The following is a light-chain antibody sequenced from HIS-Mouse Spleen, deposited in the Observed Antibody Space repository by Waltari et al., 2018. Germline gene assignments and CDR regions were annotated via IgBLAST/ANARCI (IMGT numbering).Light chain of an antibody. CDR2: GAS. CDR1: QSFSSSY. J-gene: IGKJ4*01. V-gene: IGKV3-20*01. Sequence: EIVLTQSPGTLALSPGERATLSCRASQSFSSSYLAWYQQKPGQAPRLLFYGASSRATGIPDRFSGSGSGTDFTLTISRLEPEDFAVYYCQQYGSSPPALTFGGGTKVEIK. CDR3: QQYGSSPPALT.